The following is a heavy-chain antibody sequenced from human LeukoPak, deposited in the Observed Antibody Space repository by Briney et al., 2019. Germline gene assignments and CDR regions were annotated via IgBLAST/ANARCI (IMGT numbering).Heavy chain of an antibody. CDR2: IYYSGST. D-gene: IGHD2-15*01. CDR3: ARLGYCSGGNCFRYYFDY. V-gene: IGHV4-39*01. J-gene: IGHJ4*02. Sequence: SETLSLTCAVSGGSISSSSYYWGWIRQPPGKELEWIGSIYYSGSTYYNPSLKSRVTISVDKNQFSLKLSSVTAADTAVYYCARLGYCSGGNCFRYYFDYWGQGILVTVSS. CDR1: GGSISSSSYY.